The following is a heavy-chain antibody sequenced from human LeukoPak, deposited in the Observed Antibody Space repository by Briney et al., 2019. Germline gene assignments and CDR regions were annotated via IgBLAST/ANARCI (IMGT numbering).Heavy chain of an antibody. D-gene: IGHD3-10*01. CDR3: ARGLTRRGHFDY. J-gene: IGHJ4*02. V-gene: IGHV4-34*01. CDR1: GGSFSGYY. Sequence: TSETLSLTCAVYGGSFSGYYWSWTRQPPGKGLEWIGEINHSGSTNYNPSLKSRVTISVDTSKNQFSLKLSSVTAADTAVYYCARGLTRRGHFDYWGQGTLVTVSS. CDR2: INHSGST.